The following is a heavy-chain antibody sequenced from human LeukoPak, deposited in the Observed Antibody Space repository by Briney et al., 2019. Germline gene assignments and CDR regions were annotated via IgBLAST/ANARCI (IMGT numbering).Heavy chain of an antibody. D-gene: IGHD2-2*01. CDR3: ARGSLRAVVVPAAEYYFDY. CDR2: IKQDGSEK. J-gene: IGHJ4*02. CDR1: AFTFSSYW. Sequence: GGSLRLSCAPSAFTFSSYWMSWVRQAPGKGLEWVANIKQDGSEKYYVDSVKGRFTISRDNAKNSLYLQMNSLRAEDTAVYYCARGSLRAVVVPAAEYYFDYWGQGTLVTVSS. V-gene: IGHV3-7*01.